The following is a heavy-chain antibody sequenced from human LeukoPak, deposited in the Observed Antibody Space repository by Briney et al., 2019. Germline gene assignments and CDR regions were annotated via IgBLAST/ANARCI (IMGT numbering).Heavy chain of an antibody. CDR3: ARQEYCSGGGCYTWFDP. V-gene: IGHV5-51*01. CDR1: GYSINNYW. J-gene: IGHJ5*02. CDR2: IYPADSDI. Sequence: GESLQISCKGSGYSINNYWIGWVRQVPGKGLEWMGIIYPADSDIRYSPSFQGQVTISADKSISTAYLQWSSLKASDTAMYYCARQEYCSGGGCYTWFDPWGQGTLVTVSS. D-gene: IGHD2-15*01.